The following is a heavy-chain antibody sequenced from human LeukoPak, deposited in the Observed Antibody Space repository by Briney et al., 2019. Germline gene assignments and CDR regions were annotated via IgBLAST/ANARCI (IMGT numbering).Heavy chain of an antibody. CDR1: GFTFSSYA. V-gene: IGHV3-30-3*01. CDR3: AATRQWELPYYFDY. Sequence: GGSLRLSCAASGFTFSSYAMHWVRQAPGKGLEWVAVISYDGSNKYYADSVKGRFTISRDNSKNTLYLQMNSLRAEDTAVYYCAATRQWELPYYFDYWGQGTLVTVSS. D-gene: IGHD1-26*01. CDR2: ISYDGSNK. J-gene: IGHJ4*02.